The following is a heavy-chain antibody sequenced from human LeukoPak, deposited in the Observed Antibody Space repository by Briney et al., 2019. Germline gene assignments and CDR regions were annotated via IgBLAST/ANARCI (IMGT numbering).Heavy chain of an antibody. CDR3: ARDGPVPTGAFDI. CDR1: GFTFSSYS. V-gene: IGHV3-48*01. J-gene: IGHJ3*02. Sequence: GGSLRLSCAASGFTFSSYSMNWVRQAPGKGLEWVSYISSSSSTIYYADSVKGRFTISRDNAKNSLYLQMNSLRAEDTAVYYCARDGPVPTGAFDIWGQGTMVTVSS. CDR2: ISSSSSTI. D-gene: IGHD6-19*01.